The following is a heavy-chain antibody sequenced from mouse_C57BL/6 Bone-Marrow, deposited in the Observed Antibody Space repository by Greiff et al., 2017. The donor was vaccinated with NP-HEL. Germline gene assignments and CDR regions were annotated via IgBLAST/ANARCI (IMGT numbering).Heavy chain of an antibody. CDR3: ARPYDYDVAWFAY. CDR2: ISSGGSYT. Sequence: EVQRVESGGDLVKPGGSLKLSCAASGFTFSSYGMSWVRQTPDKRLEWVATISSGGSYTYYPDSVQGRFTISRDNANNTLYLQMCSLKSEDTAMYYCARPYDYDVAWFAYWGQGTLVTVSA. J-gene: IGHJ3*01. D-gene: IGHD2-4*01. V-gene: IGHV5-6*01. CDR1: GFTFSSYG.